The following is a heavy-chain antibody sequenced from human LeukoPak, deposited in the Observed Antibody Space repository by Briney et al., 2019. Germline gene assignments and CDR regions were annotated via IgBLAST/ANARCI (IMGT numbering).Heavy chain of an antibody. CDR2: ISGSGGST. J-gene: IGHJ4*02. Sequence: GGSLRLSCAASGFTFSSYAMSWVRQAPGKGLEWVSAISGSGGSTYYADSVKGRFTISRDSSKNTLYLQMNSLRAEDTAVYYCAKDRHDILTGSDYWGQGTLVTVSS. CDR3: AKDRHDILTGSDY. V-gene: IGHV3-23*01. CDR1: GFTFSSYA. D-gene: IGHD3-9*01.